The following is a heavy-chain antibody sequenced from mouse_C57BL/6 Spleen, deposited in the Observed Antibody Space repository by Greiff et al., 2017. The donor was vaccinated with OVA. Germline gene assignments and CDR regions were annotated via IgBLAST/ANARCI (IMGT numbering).Heavy chain of an antibody. CDR3: ARSGSSYLYYYAMDY. J-gene: IGHJ4*01. CDR1: GFTFSDYG. D-gene: IGHD1-1*01. V-gene: IGHV5-17*01. Sequence: EVQLVESGGGLVKPVGSLTLSCAASGFTFSDYGMHWVRQAPEKGLEWVAYISSGSSTIYYADTVKGRFTISRDNAKNTLFLQMTSLRSEDTAMYYCARSGSSYLYYYAMDYWGQGTSVTVSS. CDR2: ISSGSSTI.